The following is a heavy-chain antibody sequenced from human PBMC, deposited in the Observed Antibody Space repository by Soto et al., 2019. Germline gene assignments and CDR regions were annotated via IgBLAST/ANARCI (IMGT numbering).Heavy chain of an antibody. CDR3: ARVPVSDYIWGSYRSHYFDY. V-gene: IGHV4-34*01. CDR1: GGSFSGYY. J-gene: IGHJ4*02. CDR2: INHSGST. Sequence: SETLSLTCAVYGGSFSGYYWSWIRQPPGKGLEWIGEINHSGSTNYNPSLKSRVTISVDTSKNQFSLKLSSVTAADTAVYYCARVPVSDYIWGSYRSHYFDYWGQGTLVTVSS. D-gene: IGHD3-16*02.